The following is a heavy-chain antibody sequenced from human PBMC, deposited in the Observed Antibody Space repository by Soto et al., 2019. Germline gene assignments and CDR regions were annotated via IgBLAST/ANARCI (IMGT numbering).Heavy chain of an antibody. Sequence: SETLSLTCAVYGGSFSGYYWSWIRQPPGKGLEWIGEINHSGSTNYNPSLKSRVTISVDTSKNQFSLKLSSVTAADTAVYYCARVGDIVVVGPWFDPWGQGTLVTVSS. V-gene: IGHV4-34*01. D-gene: IGHD2-2*01. CDR1: GGSFSGYY. CDR2: INHSGST. CDR3: ARVGDIVVVGPWFDP. J-gene: IGHJ5*02.